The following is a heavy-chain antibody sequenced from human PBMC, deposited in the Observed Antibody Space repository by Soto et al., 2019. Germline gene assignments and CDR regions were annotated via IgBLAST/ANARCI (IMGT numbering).Heavy chain of an antibody. CDR3: ARDRATLTYYFYGMDV. Sequence: PGGSLRLSCAASGFTFSSYAMYWVRQAPGKGLEWVAVISYDGNNKYYADSVKGRFTISRDNSKNTLYLQMNSLRAEDTALYYCARDRATLTYYFYGMDVWGQGTTVTVSS. J-gene: IGHJ6*02. V-gene: IGHV3-30-3*01. D-gene: IGHD4-4*01. CDR2: ISYDGNNK. CDR1: GFTFSSYA.